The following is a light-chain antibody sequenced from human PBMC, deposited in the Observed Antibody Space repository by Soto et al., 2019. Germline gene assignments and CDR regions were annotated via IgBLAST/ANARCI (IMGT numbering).Light chain of an antibody. CDR2: DNS. CDR1: RSNIGAGYD. V-gene: IGLV1-40*01. Sequence: QAVVTQPTSLSGAPGQRVTISCTGSRSNIGAGYDVHWYQHLPGTAPKVLIFDNSNRPSGVPDRFSGSKSGTSASLAITGLQAEDEAVYYCHSYDVSLRGPAFGGGTKVTVL. CDR3: HSYDVSLRGPA. J-gene: IGLJ2*01.